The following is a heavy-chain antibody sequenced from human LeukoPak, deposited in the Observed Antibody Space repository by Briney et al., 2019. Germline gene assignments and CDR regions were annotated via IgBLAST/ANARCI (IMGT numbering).Heavy chain of an antibody. CDR3: AKGDGSGSYRWAYFDY. CDR1: GFTFSSYS. J-gene: IGHJ4*02. CDR2: ISYDGSNT. Sequence: PGGSLRLSCAASGFTFSSYSMNWVRQAPGKGLEWVAVISYDGSNTYYADSVKGRFTISRDNSNNTLYLQMSSLRAEDTAVYDCAKGDGSGSYRWAYFDYWGQGTLVTVSS. D-gene: IGHD3-10*01. V-gene: IGHV3-30*18.